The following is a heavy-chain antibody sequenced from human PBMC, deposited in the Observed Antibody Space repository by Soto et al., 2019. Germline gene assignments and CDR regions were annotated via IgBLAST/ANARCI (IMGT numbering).Heavy chain of an antibody. CDR1: GFTFSNHG. Sequence: LRLSCATSGFTFSNHGMHWVRQAPGGGLEWVAVTSFDGGKKYYADSVNGRFTVSRDNSNNTLYLQMNSLRVEDTAVYYCAKGSTRWLESLLHYWGQGTLVTVSS. D-gene: IGHD5-12*01. J-gene: IGHJ4*02. V-gene: IGHV3-30*18. CDR3: AKGSTRWLESLLHY. CDR2: TSFDGGKK.